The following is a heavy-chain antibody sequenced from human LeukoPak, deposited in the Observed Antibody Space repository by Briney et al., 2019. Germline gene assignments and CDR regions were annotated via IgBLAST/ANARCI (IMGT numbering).Heavy chain of an antibody. V-gene: IGHV3-30-3*01. CDR2: ISYDGSNK. J-gene: IGHJ4*02. CDR3: ARSGAAAGTDPTFDY. Sequence: GRSLRLSCAASGFTFSSYAMHWVRQAPGKGLEWVAVISYDGSNKYYADSVKGRFTISRDNSKNTLYLQMNSLRAEDTAVYYCARSGAAAGTDPTFDYWGQGTLVTVSS. D-gene: IGHD6-13*01. CDR1: GFTFSSYA.